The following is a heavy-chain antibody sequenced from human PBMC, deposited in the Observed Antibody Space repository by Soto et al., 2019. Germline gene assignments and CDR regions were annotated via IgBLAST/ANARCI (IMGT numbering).Heavy chain of an antibody. CDR1: GASIRSYF. CDR2: IYIRGTT. D-gene: IGHD3-10*02. Sequence: ETLSLTCSVSGASIRSYFWSWVRQPAGQRLEWIGHIYIRGTTSYNPSLERRVTLSLDTSKNQVSLVVTSVTAADTAVYYCARNPYVRGNYYFFGHRGPGTLVTVSS. J-gene: IGHJ4*02. V-gene: IGHV4-4*07. CDR3: ARNPYVRGNYYFFGH.